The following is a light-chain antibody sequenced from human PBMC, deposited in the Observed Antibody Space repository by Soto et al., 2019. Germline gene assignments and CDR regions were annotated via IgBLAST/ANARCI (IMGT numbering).Light chain of an antibody. Sequence: DIPMTQSPSTLSASVGDRVTITCRASQSISSWLAWYQQKPGKAPKLLIYKASSLESGVPSRFSGSGSVTEYTLTISSLQPDDFATYYCQQYSSYSGYTFGQGTKLEIK. J-gene: IGKJ2*01. CDR1: QSISSW. V-gene: IGKV1-5*03. CDR3: QQYSSYSGYT. CDR2: KAS.